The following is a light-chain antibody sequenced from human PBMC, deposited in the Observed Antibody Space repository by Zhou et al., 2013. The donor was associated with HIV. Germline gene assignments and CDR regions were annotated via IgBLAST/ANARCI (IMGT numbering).Light chain of an antibody. CDR2: DAF. V-gene: IGKV3-11*01. CDR3: QKSNSAPFT. CDR1: QSVSSY. J-gene: IGKJ4*01. Sequence: EIVLTQSPATLSLSPGERATLSCRASQSVSSYLAWYQQKPGQAPRLLIYDAFNRATGIPDRFSGSGSGTDFTLTISRLEPEDVATYYCQKSNSAPFTFGGGTKVEIK.